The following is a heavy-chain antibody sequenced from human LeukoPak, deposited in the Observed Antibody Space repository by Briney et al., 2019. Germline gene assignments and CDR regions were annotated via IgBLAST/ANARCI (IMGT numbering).Heavy chain of an antibody. CDR2: IWYDGSNK. CDR1: GFTFSSYG. D-gene: IGHD6-13*01. CDR3: AKDLRGPAAGTWYFDL. Sequence: GRSLRLSCAASGFTFSSYGMHWVRQAPGKGLEWVAVIWYDGSNKYYADSVKGRFTISRDNSKNTLYLQMNSLTAEDTALYYCAKDLRGPAAGTWYFDLWGRGTLVTVSS. J-gene: IGHJ2*01. V-gene: IGHV3-33*06.